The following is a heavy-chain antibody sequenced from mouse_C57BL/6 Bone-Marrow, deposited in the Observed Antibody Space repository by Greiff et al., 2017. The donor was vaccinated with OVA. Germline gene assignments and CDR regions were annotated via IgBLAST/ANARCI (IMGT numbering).Heavy chain of an antibody. V-gene: IGHV14-4*01. CDR1: GFNIKDDY. J-gene: IGHJ2*01. CDR3: TTSGLRLGYCDY. CDR2: IDPENGDT. Sequence: EVQVVESGAELVRPGASVKLSCTASGFNIKDDYLHWVKQRPEQGLEWIGWIDPENGDTEYASKFQGKATITADTSSNTAYLQLSSLTSEDTAVYDCTTSGLRLGYCDYWGQGTTLTVSS. D-gene: IGHD1-2*01.